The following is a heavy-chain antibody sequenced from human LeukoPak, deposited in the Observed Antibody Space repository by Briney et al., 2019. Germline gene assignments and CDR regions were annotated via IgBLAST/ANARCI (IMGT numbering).Heavy chain of an antibody. Sequence: SETLSLTCTVSGGSISTYYWSWIRQPPGKGLEWIGYIYYSGSTNYNPSLKSRVTISVDTSKNQFSLKLSSVTAADTAAYYCARVGAVAAFDPWGQGTLVTVSS. CDR1: GGSISTYY. CDR3: ARVGAVAAFDP. V-gene: IGHV4-59*01. D-gene: IGHD6-19*01. J-gene: IGHJ5*02. CDR2: IYYSGST.